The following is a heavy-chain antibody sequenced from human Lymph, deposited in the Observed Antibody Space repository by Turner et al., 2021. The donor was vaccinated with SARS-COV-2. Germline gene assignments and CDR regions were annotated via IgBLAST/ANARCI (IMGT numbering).Heavy chain of an antibody. CDR3: AKDFGALDDELFDI. V-gene: IGHV3-30*18. D-gene: IGHD3-10*01. CDR1: GFTFSNYG. J-gene: IGHJ3*02. Sequence: AQMVASGGGMVQTGRSVRLSCAHSGFTFSNYGMLWVRQAPGKGLEWVAVITYDGSNEYYADTVKGRVTISRDNSKNALYLQMNSLRAEDTAVYYCAKDFGALDDELFDIWGQGTMVTVSS. CDR2: ITYDGSNE.